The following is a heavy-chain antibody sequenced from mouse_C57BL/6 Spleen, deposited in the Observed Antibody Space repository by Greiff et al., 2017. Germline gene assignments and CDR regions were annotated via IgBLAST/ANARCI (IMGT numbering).Heavy chain of an antibody. CDR2: IDPSDSYT. CDR3: ARSYDYDGGGFAY. V-gene: IGHV1-69*01. D-gene: IGHD2-4*01. J-gene: IGHJ3*01. Sequence: VKLQQPGAELVMPGASVKLSCKASGYTFTSYWMHWVKQRPGQGLEWIGEIDPSDSYTNYNQKFKGKSTLTVDKSSSTAYMQLSSLTSEDSAVYYCARSYDYDGGGFAYWGQGTLVTVSA. CDR1: GYTFTSYW.